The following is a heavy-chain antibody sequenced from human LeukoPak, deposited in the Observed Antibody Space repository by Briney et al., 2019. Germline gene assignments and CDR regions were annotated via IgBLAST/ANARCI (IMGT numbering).Heavy chain of an antibody. CDR1: GGTFISYA. V-gene: IGHV1-69*05. J-gene: IGHJ6*03. CDR3: ARGPLNSGRYTYYYYYMDV. Sequence: GSSVKVSFKASGGTFISYAISWVRQAPGQGLGWMGGLIPIFGTANYAQKFQGRVTITTDESTSTAYMELSSLRSEDTAVYYCARGPLNSGRYTYYYYYMDVWGKGGTVTV. CDR2: LIPIFGTA. D-gene: IGHD1-26*01.